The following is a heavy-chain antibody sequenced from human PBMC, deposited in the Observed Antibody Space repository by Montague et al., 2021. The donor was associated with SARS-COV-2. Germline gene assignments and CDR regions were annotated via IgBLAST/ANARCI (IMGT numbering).Heavy chain of an antibody. J-gene: IGHJ3*02. D-gene: IGHD3-22*01. Sequence: YLRLSCAASGFTFSSYAMSWVRQAPGKGLEWVSTVSGSTTNTFYADSVKGRFTISRDNSKNTLYLQMNSLRVEDSAVYYCAKDHPVYDTSGYYHYGASDIWGQGTMVTVSS. CDR1: GFTFSSYA. CDR2: VSGSTTNT. CDR3: AKDHPVYDTSGYYHYGASDI. V-gene: IGHV3-23*01.